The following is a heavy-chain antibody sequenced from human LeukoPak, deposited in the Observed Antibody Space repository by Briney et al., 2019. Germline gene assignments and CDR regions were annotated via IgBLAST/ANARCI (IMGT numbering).Heavy chain of an antibody. CDR2: IYSGGST. CDR3: ARGPILTGYFDY. CDR1: GFTFDDYG. D-gene: IGHD3-9*01. Sequence: PGGSLRLSCAASGFTFDDYGMSWVRQAPGKGLEWVSVIYSGGSTYYADTVKGRFTISRHNSKNTLYLQMNSLRAEDTAVYYCARGPILTGYFDYWGQGTLVTVSS. J-gene: IGHJ4*02. V-gene: IGHV3-53*04.